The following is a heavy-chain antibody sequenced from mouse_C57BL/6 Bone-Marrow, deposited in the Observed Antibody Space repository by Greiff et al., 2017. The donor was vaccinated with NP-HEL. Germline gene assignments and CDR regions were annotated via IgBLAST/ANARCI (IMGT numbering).Heavy chain of an antibody. V-gene: IGHV3-6*01. Sequence: VQLKESGPGLVKPSQSLSLTCSVTGYSITSGYYWNWIRQFPGNKLEWMGYISYDGSNNYNPSLKNRISITRDTSKNQFFLKLNSVTTEDTATYYCARAGYNRGFAYWGQGTLVTVSA. CDR3: ARAGYNRGFAY. CDR2: ISYDGSN. J-gene: IGHJ3*01. D-gene: IGHD6-1*01. CDR1: GYSITSGYY.